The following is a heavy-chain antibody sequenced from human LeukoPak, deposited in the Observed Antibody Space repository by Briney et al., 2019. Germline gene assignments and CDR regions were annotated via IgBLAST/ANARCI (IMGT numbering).Heavy chain of an antibody. Sequence: GGSLRLSCAASGFTFSSYAMSWVRQAPGKGLEWVAVISYDATNKYYADSVKGRFTLSRDNSKNTLYLQTNTLRDEDTAVYYCASRGYSGYDYVDYWGQGTLVTVSS. D-gene: IGHD5-12*01. CDR1: GFTFSSYA. CDR2: ISYDATNK. J-gene: IGHJ4*02. V-gene: IGHV3-30*03. CDR3: ASRGYSGYDYVDY.